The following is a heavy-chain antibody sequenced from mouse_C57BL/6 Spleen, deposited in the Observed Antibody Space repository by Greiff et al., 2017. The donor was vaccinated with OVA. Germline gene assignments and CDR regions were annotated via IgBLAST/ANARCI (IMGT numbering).Heavy chain of an antibody. V-gene: IGHV1-50*01. CDR1: GYTFTSYW. Sequence: QVQLKQPGAELVKPGASVKLSCKASGYTFTSYWMQWVKQRPGQGLEWIGEIDPSDSYTNYNQKFKGKATLTVDTSSSTAYRQLSSLTSEDSAVYYCARLRDGPYFDYWGQGTTLTVSS. CDR3: ARLRDGPYFDY. D-gene: IGHD2-3*01. J-gene: IGHJ2*01. CDR2: IDPSDSYT.